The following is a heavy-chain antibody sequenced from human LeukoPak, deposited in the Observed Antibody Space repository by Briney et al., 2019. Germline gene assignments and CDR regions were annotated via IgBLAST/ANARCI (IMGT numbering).Heavy chain of an antibody. Sequence: SETLSLTCTVSGGSISSYYWSWIRQPPGKGLEWIGYTYYSGSTNYNPSLKSRVTISVDTSKNQFSLKLSSVTAADTAVYYCARGAASAFDIWGQGTMVTVSS. CDR2: TYYSGST. CDR1: GGSISSYY. V-gene: IGHV4-59*01. CDR3: ARGAASAFDI. J-gene: IGHJ3*02.